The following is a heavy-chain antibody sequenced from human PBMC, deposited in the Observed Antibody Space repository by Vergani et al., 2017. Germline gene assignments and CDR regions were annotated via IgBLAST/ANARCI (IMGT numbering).Heavy chain of an antibody. CDR2: ISWDGGST. J-gene: IGHJ6*03. CDR3: AKLGSSKYYYYYMDV. V-gene: IGHV3-43D*03. D-gene: IGHD3-10*01. Sequence: EVQLVESGGVVVQPGGSLRLSCAASGFTFDDYAMHWVRQAPGKGLEWVSLISWDGGSTYYADSVKGRFTISRDNSKNSLYLQMNSLRAEDTALYYCAKLGSSKYYYYYMDVWGKGTTVTVSS. CDR1: GFTFDDYA.